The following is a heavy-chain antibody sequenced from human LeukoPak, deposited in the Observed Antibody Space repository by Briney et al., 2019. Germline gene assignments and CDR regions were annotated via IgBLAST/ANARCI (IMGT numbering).Heavy chain of an antibody. J-gene: IGHJ3*02. CDR2: IYYSGST. CDR3: ARVRWYYYDSSGTDAFDT. V-gene: IGHV4-31*03. CDR1: GGSISSGGYY. Sequence: SETLSLTCTVSGGSISSGGYYWSWIRQHPGKGLEWIGYIYYSGSTYYNPSLKSRVTISVDTSKNQFSLKLSSVTAADTAVYYCARVRWYYYDSSGTDAFDTWGQGTMVTVSS. D-gene: IGHD3-22*01.